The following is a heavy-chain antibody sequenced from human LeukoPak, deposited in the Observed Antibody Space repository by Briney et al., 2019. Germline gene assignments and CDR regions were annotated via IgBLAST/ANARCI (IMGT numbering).Heavy chain of an antibody. J-gene: IGHJ6*02. V-gene: IGHV3-7*01. CDR3: AKELYNYGDYGAEGLDV. CDR1: GFTFSSYW. Sequence: GGSLRLSCAASGFTFSSYWMRWVRQAPGKGLEWVANIKEDGSEKHYVDSVKGRFTISRDNAKNSLYLQMNSLRAEDTAVYYCAKELYNYGDYGAEGLDVGGQGTTVTVS. CDR2: IKEDGSEK. D-gene: IGHD4-17*01.